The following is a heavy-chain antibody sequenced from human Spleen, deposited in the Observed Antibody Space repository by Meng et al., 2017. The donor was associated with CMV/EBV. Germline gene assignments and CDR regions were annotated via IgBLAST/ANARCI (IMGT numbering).Heavy chain of an antibody. D-gene: IGHD2-2*01. Sequence: SETLSLTCTVSGHPISTYYWSWIRQPPGKGLEWIGYIYYRGSTNYNPSLRSRVSISVDTSKNQFSLELSSVTAADTAIYYCARDRAAIGYYYYAMDVWGQGTTVTVSS. CDR1: GHPISTYY. CDR2: IYYRGST. J-gene: IGHJ6*02. CDR3: ARDRAAIGYYYYAMDV. V-gene: IGHV4-59*01.